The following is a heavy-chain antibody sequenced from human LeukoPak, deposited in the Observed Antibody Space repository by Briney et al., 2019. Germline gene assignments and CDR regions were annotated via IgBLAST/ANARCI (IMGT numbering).Heavy chain of an antibody. J-gene: IGHJ4*02. V-gene: IGHV3-21*01. Sequence: GGSLRLSCAASGFTFSSYSMNWVRQAPGKGLEWVSSISSSSSYIYYADSVKGRFTISRDNAKNSLYLQMNSLRAEDTAVYYCAKDRGSYRNFDYWGQGTLVTVSS. D-gene: IGHD1-26*01. CDR1: GFTFSSYS. CDR2: ISSSSSYI. CDR3: AKDRGSYRNFDY.